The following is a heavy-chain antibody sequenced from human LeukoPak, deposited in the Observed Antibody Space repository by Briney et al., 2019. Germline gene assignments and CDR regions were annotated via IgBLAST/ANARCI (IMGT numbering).Heavy chain of an antibody. Sequence: GGSLRLSCAASGFIFNSYGMHWVRQAPGKGLEWVAFIRYDGSNKYYADSVKDRFTISRDNAKNSLYLQMNSLRAEDTAVYYCARDQRLLEWLSPPLYYYYYMDVWGKGTTVTVSS. J-gene: IGHJ6*03. CDR1: GFIFNSYG. D-gene: IGHD3-3*01. CDR3: ARDQRLLEWLSPPLYYYYYMDV. V-gene: IGHV3-30*02. CDR2: IRYDGSNK.